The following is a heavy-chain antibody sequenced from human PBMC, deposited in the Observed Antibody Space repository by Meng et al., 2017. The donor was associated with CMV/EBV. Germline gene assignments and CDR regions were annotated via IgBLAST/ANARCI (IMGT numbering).Heavy chain of an antibody. CDR3: ARGFTGVLLWFGESLGWFDP. CDR2: IYYSGST. D-gene: IGHD3-10*01. CDR1: GGSISSGDYY. V-gene: IGHV4-30-4*08. Sequence: QVQLQESGPGLVKPSQTLSLTCTVSGGSISSGDYYWSWIRQPPGKGLEWIGYIYYSGSTYYNPSLKSRVTISVDTSKNQFSLKLSSVTAADTAVYYCARGFTGVLLWFGESLGWFDPWGQGTLVTGSS. J-gene: IGHJ5*02.